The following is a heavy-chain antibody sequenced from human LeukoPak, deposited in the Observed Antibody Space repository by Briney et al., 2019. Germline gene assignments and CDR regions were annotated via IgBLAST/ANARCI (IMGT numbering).Heavy chain of an antibody. J-gene: IGHJ4*02. CDR2: TNTNGGDT. CDR3: VSEPFDSDGRSLDFDF. D-gene: IGHD3-16*01. CDR1: GHNLKDYY. V-gene: IGHV1-2*02. Sequence: ASVKVSCKASGHNLKDYYIHWVRQAPGQGLEWMGWTNTNGGDTNYAQKFQGRVTMTRDTSISTVYMELSSLRSDDTAFYYCVSEPFDSDGRSLDFDFWGQGTLVTVSS.